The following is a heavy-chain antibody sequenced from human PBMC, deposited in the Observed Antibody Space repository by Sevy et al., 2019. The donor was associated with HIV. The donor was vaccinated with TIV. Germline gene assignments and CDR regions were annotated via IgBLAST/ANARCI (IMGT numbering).Heavy chain of an antibody. D-gene: IGHD4-17*01. V-gene: IGHV3-20*04. Sequence: GGSLRLSCEASGYKFNDFGMNWVRRGPGKGLEWVSDATWSGSTAGYADSVKGRFTISRDNAKNALYLQSNSLRAEDTALYYGGPGKRGDYTNDAFDLWGQGTFVTVSS. CDR2: ATWSGSTA. CDR1: GYKFNDFG. J-gene: IGHJ3*01. CDR3: GPGKRGDYTNDAFDL.